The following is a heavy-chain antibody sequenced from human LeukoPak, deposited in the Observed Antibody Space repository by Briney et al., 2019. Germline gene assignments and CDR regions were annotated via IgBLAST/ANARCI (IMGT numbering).Heavy chain of an antibody. D-gene: IGHD2/OR15-2a*01. J-gene: IGHJ3*02. CDR2: ISSSGSTI. Sequence: GGSLRLSCAASGFTFSSYSMNWVRQAPGKGLEWVSYISSSGSTIYYADSVKGRFTISRDNAKNSLYLQMNSLRAEDTAVYYCARDQDPSPDLGFLVHDAFDIWGQGTMVTVSS. V-gene: IGHV3-48*04. CDR3: ARDQDPSPDLGFLVHDAFDI. CDR1: GFTFSSYS.